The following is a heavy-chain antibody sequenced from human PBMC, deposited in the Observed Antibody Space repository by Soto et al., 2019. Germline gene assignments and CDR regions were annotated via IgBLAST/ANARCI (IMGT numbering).Heavy chain of an antibody. J-gene: IGHJ5*02. D-gene: IGHD2-8*01. Sequence: GALRLSCAASGFTFSTYDMHWVRQATGKSLEWVSAIGTIGDTYYLDSVKGRFTISRENAKNSLYLQMNSLRAGDTAVYYCARGRSNQYESSPPPKFDPWGRGTLVTVSS. CDR2: IGTIGDT. CDR3: ARGRSNQYESSPPPKFDP. V-gene: IGHV3-13*01. CDR1: GFTFSTYD.